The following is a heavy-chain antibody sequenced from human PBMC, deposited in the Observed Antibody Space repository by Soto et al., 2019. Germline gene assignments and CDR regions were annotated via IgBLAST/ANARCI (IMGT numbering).Heavy chain of an antibody. CDR3: ARDQAVAGRTLDY. CDR1: GGSFSGYY. D-gene: IGHD6-19*01. CDR2: INHSGST. J-gene: IGHJ4*02. V-gene: IGHV4-34*01. Sequence: PSETLSLTCAVYGGSFSGYYWSWIRQPPGKGLEWIGEINHSGSTNYNPSLKSRVTISVDTSKNQFSLKLSSVTAADTAVYYCARDQAVAGRTLDYWGQGTLVTVSS.